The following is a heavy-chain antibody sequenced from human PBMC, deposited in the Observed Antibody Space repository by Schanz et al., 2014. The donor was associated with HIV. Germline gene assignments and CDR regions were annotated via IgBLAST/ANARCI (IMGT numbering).Heavy chain of an antibody. CDR3: AREKSDWYLIDYYYYYGMDV. Sequence: QEQLVESGGGVVQPGRSLRLSCVASGFNFNSYGMHWVRQAPGKGLEWEAVISYDGTKKHYADSVKGRFTISRDNAKNSLYLEMNSLRAEDTAVYYCAREKSDWYLIDYYYYYGMDVWGQGTTVTVSS. V-gene: IGHV3-30*03. J-gene: IGHJ6*02. CDR2: ISYDGTKK. CDR1: GFNFNSYG. D-gene: IGHD2-21*02.